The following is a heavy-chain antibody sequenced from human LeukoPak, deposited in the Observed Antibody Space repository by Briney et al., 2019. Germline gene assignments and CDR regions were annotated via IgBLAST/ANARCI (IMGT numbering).Heavy chain of an antibody. CDR2: ISAYNGNT. Sequence: ASVKVSCKASGYTLTSYGISWVRQAPGQGLEWMGWISAYNGNTNYAQKLQGRVTMTTDTSTSTAYMEPRSLRSDDTAVYYCARVTVLRYFDWSPYGMDVWGQGTTVTVSS. D-gene: IGHD3-9*01. CDR3: ARVTVLRYFDWSPYGMDV. J-gene: IGHJ6*02. CDR1: GYTLTSYG. V-gene: IGHV1-18*01.